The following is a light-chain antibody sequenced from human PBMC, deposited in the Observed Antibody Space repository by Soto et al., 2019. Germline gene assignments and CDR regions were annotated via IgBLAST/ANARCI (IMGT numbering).Light chain of an antibody. V-gene: IGKV3D-15*01. CDR1: QSVNTN. Sequence: ELVLTHSPATLSVSPGERATFSCRASQSVNTNLAWYQQQPGQAPRLLIYGASTRATGFPDRFSGSGSGTEFTLTISSLQSEDFALYYCHQYNSWPPGTFGQGTKVDIK. CDR2: GAS. J-gene: IGKJ2*01. CDR3: HQYNSWPPGT.